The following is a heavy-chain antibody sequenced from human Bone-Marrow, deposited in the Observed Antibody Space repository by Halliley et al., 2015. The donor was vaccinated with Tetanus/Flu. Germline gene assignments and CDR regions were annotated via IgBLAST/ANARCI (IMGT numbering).Heavy chain of an antibody. CDR3: AKDRGGGWLYGLDA. J-gene: IGHJ6*02. CDR2: GLTT. V-gene: IGHV3-23*05. D-gene: IGHD3-10*01. Sequence: GLTTYDADPVKGRFTFSRDNSRYTLSLDMNNLRVDDTAVYYCAKDRGGGWLYGLDAWGQGTTVTVSS.